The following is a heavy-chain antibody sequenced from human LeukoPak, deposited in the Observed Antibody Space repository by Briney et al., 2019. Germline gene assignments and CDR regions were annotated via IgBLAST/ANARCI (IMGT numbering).Heavy chain of an antibody. CDR1: GFTVSSNY. CDR2: IYSGGST. D-gene: IGHD1-1*01. V-gene: IGHV3-53*01. Sequence: GGSLRLSCAPSGFTVSSNYMSWVRHAPGKGLEWVSVIYSGGSTYYADSVKGRFTISRDNSKNTLYLQMNSLRAEDTAVYYCARGDWNDGLDYWGQGTLVTVSS. J-gene: IGHJ4*02. CDR3: ARGDWNDGLDY.